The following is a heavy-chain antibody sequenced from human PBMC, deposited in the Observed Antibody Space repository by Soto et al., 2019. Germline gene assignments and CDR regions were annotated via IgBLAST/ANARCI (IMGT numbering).Heavy chain of an antibody. Sequence: SLKTSCAPSGFTFSRYAMHWVRLAPFKGLEWVAVISYDGSNKYYADSLKGRFTISRDNSRNTLYLQMNSLRSEDTAVYYCARDQCPIVVNFCGMDVWGQAITVT. CDR3: ARDQCPIVVNFCGMDV. CDR1: GFTFSRYA. V-gene: IGHV3-30-3*01. J-gene: IGHJ6*02. CDR2: ISYDGSNK. D-gene: IGHD3-22*01.